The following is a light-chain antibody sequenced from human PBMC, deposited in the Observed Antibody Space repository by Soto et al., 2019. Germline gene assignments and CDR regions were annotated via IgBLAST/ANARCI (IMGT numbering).Light chain of an antibody. CDR3: QQYNSCPFS. Sequence: MTQSPATLSVPLGERTTLSCRASQSINSDVAWYQQKVGQTPRLLIHGASTRATGVPARFSGTGSETDFTLTISGLQSEDSAVYYCQQYNSCPFSFGQGTRVEIK. CDR2: GAS. V-gene: IGKV3-15*01. CDR1: QSINSD. J-gene: IGKJ5*01.